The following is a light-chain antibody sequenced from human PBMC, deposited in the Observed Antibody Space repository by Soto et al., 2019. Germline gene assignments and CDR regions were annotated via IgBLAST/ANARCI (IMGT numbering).Light chain of an antibody. CDR3: QQYNNWPPWT. V-gene: IGKV3-15*01. CDR2: GAS. Sequence: VFTQSPGTLSLSPGERATLSCRASQTISSSYLAWYQQKPGQAPRLLIYGASTRATGIPARFSGSGSGTEFTLTISSLQSEDFAVYYCQQYNNWPPWTFGQGTKVDIK. J-gene: IGKJ1*01. CDR1: QTISSSY.